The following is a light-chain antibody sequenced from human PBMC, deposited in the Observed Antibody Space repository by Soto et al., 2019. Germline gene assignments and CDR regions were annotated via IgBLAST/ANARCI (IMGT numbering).Light chain of an antibody. CDR3: CSYAGTSTHTV. Sequence: QSALTRPASVSGSRGQSITIACTGTSSDVGSYNLVSWYQQHPGKAPKLIISEVSKRPSGISDRFSGSKSGSTASLTISGLQAEDEADYYCCSYAGTSTHTVFGGGTKLTVL. V-gene: IGLV2-23*02. CDR2: EVS. CDR1: SSDVGSYNL. J-gene: IGLJ7*01.